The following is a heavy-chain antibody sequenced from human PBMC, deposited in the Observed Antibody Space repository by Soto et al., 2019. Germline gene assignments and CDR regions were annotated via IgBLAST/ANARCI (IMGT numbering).Heavy chain of an antibody. CDR1: GYTFTSYG. CDR2: ISAYNGNT. V-gene: IGHV1-18*01. CDR3: ARERERGYAAFRYYYYYMDV. J-gene: IGHJ6*03. Sequence: QVQLVQSGAEVKKPGASVKVSCKASGYTFTSYGISWVRQAPGQGLEWMGWISAYNGNTNYAQKLQGRVTMTTDTSTSTAYMELRSLRSDDTAVYYCARERERGYAAFRYYYYYMDVWGKGTTVTVSS. D-gene: IGHD2-8*01.